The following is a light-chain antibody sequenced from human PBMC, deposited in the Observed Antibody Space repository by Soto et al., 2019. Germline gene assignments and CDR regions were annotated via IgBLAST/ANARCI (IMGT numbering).Light chain of an antibody. Sequence: EIELTQSPGTLSLSPGERATLSCRASQSVSSTYLAWYQQKPGQAPRLLIYGASSRATGIPDSFSGSGSGTDFTLTISRLEPEDFAVYYCQQYSSSPWTFGQGTKVEIK. J-gene: IGKJ1*01. V-gene: IGKV3-20*01. CDR3: QQYSSSPWT. CDR1: QSVSSTY. CDR2: GAS.